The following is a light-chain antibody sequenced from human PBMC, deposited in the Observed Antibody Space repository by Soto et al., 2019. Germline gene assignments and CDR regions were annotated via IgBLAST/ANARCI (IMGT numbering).Light chain of an antibody. CDR1: NSDVGGYNY. J-gene: IGLJ1*01. CDR2: DVS. Sequence: QSSLTQPASVSGSPGQSITISCTGTNSDVGGYNYVSWYQQHPGKAPKLLIYDVSSRPSGLSNRFSGSKSGNTASLIISGLQVEDEAEYFCFSFTTTSTHVVVTGTKVTVL. CDR3: FSFTTTSTHV. V-gene: IGLV2-14*03.